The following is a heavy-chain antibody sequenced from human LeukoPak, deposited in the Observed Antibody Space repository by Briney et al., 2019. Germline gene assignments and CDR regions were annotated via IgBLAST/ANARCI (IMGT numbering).Heavy chain of an antibody. D-gene: IGHD2-15*01. J-gene: IGHJ5*02. Sequence: SETLSLTCTVSGGSISSGSYYWSWIRQPAGKGPEWIGRIYTSGSTNYNPSLKSRVTISVDTSKNQFSLKLSSVTAADTAVYYCARVEDCSGGSCYGRWFDPWGQGTLVTVSS. V-gene: IGHV4-61*02. CDR2: IYTSGST. CDR3: ARVEDCSGGSCYGRWFDP. CDR1: GGSISSGSYY.